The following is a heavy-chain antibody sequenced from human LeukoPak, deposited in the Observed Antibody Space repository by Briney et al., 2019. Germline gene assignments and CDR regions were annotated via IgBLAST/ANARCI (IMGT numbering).Heavy chain of an antibody. CDR1: GFTFSNYW. Sequence: GGSLRLSCAASGFTFSNYWMSWLRQAPGKGLEWVANIRQDGIKKNYVDSVEGRFTISRDNAQNSVYLQMNSQRAEDTAVYYCATDTGHGSFDSWGQGTLVTVSS. V-gene: IGHV3-7*01. J-gene: IGHJ4*02. CDR3: ATDTGHGSFDS. CDR2: IRQDGIKK. D-gene: IGHD3-10*01.